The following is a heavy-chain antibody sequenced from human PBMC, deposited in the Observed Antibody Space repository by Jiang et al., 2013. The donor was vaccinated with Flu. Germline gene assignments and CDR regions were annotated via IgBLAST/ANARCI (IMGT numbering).Heavy chain of an antibody. CDR2: IFNTGSI. CDR1: GGSVSSHY. D-gene: IGHD3-9*01. V-gene: IGHV4-4*07. CDR3: VRGVTFYYGADY. J-gene: IGHJ4*01. Sequence: GSGLVKPSETLSLTCTVSGGSVSSHYWSWIRQPAGKGLEWIGRIFNTGSINHNPSLMSRVTMSLDTTKNQFSLNLRSVTAADTAVYYCVRGVTFYYGADYWGHGTLVTVSS.